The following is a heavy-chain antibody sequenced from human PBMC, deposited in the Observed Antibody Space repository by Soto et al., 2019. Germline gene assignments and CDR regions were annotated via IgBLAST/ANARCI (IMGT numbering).Heavy chain of an antibody. CDR1: GGSISSYY. Sequence: QVQLQESGPGLVKPSETLSLTCTVSGGSISSYYWSWIRQPPGKGLGWIGYIYYSGSTNYNPSLKGRVTISVTSSQNKFSLKLSSVTAADTAVYYCARFAYCGGDCFDDAFDIWGQGTMVTVSS. V-gene: IGHV4-59*01. CDR3: ARFAYCGGDCFDDAFDI. CDR2: IYYSGST. J-gene: IGHJ3*02. D-gene: IGHD2-21*02.